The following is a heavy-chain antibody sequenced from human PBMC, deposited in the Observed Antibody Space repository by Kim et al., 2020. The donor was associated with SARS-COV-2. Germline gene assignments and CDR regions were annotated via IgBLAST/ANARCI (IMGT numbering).Heavy chain of an antibody. CDR1: GGSISSYY. V-gene: IGHV4-59*13. CDR3: ARDERDSSGWANWFDP. D-gene: IGHD6-19*01. J-gene: IGHJ5*02. CDR2: IYYSGST. Sequence: SETLSLTCTVSGGSISSYYWSWIRQPPGKGLEWIGYIYYSGSTNYNPSLKSRVTISVDTSKNQFSLKLSSVTAADTAVYYCARDERDSSGWANWFDPWDQGTLVTVSS.